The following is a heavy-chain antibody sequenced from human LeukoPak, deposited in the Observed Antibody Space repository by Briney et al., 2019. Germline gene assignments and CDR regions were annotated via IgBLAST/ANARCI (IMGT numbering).Heavy chain of an antibody. D-gene: IGHD2-2*01. J-gene: IGHJ4*02. Sequence: SSETLSLTCAVSGYSISSGYYWGWIRQPPGKGLEWIGSIYYSGSTYYNPSLKSRVTISVDTSKNQFSLKLSSVTAADTAVYYCARLFSQLPGYFDYWGQGTLVTVSS. CDR1: GYSISSGYY. CDR3: ARLFSQLPGYFDY. V-gene: IGHV4-38-2*01. CDR2: IYYSGST.